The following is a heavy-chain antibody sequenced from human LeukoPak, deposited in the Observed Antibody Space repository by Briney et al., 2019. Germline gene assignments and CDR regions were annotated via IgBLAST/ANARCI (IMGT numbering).Heavy chain of an antibody. Sequence: GGSLRLSCAASGFTFSSYWMSWVRQAPGKGLEWVSVIYSGGNTGYADSVKGRFSVSRDNSKNMLYLQMNSLRVEDTAVYYCARDGKDSSGYYFGDSWGQGTLVTVSS. V-gene: IGHV3-66*01. J-gene: IGHJ4*02. D-gene: IGHD3-22*01. CDR1: GFTFSSYW. CDR3: ARDGKDSSGYYFGDS. CDR2: IYSGGNT.